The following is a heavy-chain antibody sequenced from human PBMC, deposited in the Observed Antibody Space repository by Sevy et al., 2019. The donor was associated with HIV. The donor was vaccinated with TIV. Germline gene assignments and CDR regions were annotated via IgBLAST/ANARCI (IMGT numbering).Heavy chain of an antibody. CDR1: GGTFSSYA. V-gene: IGHV1-69*06. CDR3: GFLGTSPGTDDY. D-gene: IGHD1-1*01. Sequence: ASVKVSCKASGGTFSSYAISWVRQAPGQGLEWMGGIIPIFGTANYAQKFQGRVTITADKSTSTAYMELSSLRSEDTAVYYCGFLGTSPGTDDYWGQGTLVTVSS. CDR2: IIPIFGTA. J-gene: IGHJ4*02.